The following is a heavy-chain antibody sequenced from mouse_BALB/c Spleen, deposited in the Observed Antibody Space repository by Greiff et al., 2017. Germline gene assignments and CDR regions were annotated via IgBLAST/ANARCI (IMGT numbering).Heavy chain of an antibody. CDR3: AVITTVVGAWFAY. Sequence: EVKLMESGGDLVKPGGSLKLSCAASGFTFSSYGMSWVRQTPDKRLEWVATISSGGSYTYYPDSVKGRFTISRDNAKNTLYLQMSSLKSEDTAMYYCAVITTVVGAWFAYWGQGTLVTVSA. CDR2: ISSGGSYT. V-gene: IGHV5-6*01. D-gene: IGHD1-1*01. CDR1: GFTFSSYG. J-gene: IGHJ3*01.